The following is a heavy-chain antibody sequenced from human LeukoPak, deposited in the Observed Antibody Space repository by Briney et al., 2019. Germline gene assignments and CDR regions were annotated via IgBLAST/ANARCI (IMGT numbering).Heavy chain of an antibody. D-gene: IGHD6-19*01. Sequence: SETLSLTCTVSGGSISSYCWSWIRQPPGKGLEWIGNIYNSGSTNNNPSLKSRVTISVDTSKNQFSLKLRSVTAADTAVYYCARSGGSSGWYYFDNWGQGALVTVSS. CDR3: ARSGGSSGWYYFDN. CDR2: IYNSGST. V-gene: IGHV4-59*12. J-gene: IGHJ4*02. CDR1: GGSISSYC.